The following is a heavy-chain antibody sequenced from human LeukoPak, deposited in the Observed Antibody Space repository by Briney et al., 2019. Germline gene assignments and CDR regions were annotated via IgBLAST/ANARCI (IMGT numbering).Heavy chain of an antibody. CDR2: ISSSSSYI. CDR3: AKSSDYYDSSDHDY. D-gene: IGHD3-22*01. V-gene: IGHV3-21*01. Sequence: PGGSLRLSCAASGFTFSSYSMNWVRQAPGKGLEWVSSISSSSSYIYYADSVRGRFTISRDNAKNSLYLQMNSLRAEDTAVYYCAKSSDYYDSSDHDYWGQGTLVTVSS. J-gene: IGHJ4*02. CDR1: GFTFSSYS.